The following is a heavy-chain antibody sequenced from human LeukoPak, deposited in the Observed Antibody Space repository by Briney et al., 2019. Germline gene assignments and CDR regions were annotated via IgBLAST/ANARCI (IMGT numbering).Heavy chain of an antibody. CDR1: GFTFSHYW. J-gene: IGHJ4*02. D-gene: IGHD7-27*01. CDR2: IRPDANDG. V-gene: IGHV3-7*01. CDR3: ARADWGSIDY. Sequence: PGGSLRLSCAASGFTFSHYWMAWVRQAPGKGLEWVAIIRPDANDGSYVDSVKGRFTISRDNAKNSLFLQLNSLRAEDKDVYFCARADWGSIDYWSQGALVTVSS.